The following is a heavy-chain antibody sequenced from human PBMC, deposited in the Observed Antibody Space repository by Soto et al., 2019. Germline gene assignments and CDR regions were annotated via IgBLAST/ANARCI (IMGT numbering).Heavy chain of an antibody. D-gene: IGHD3-3*01. CDR3: ARGVEGTTLRFLELSTQTYGMAV. CDR2: INPNSGGT. J-gene: IGHJ6*02. V-gene: IGHV1-2*04. CDR1: GYTFTGYY. Sequence: QVQLVQSGAEVKKPGASVKVSCKASGYTFTGYYMHWVRQAPGQGLEWMGWINPNSGGTNYAQKFKGWVDMTMDTSISTAYMELSRLRSDDPAVYYCARGVEGTTLRFLELSTQTYGMAVWGQGTTVNVSS.